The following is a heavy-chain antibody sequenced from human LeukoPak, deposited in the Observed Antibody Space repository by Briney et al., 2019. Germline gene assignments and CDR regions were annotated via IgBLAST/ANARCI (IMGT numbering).Heavy chain of an antibody. V-gene: IGHV3-30-3*01. CDR2: ISYDGSNK. Sequence: PGRSLRLSCAASGFTFSSYAMHWVRQAPGKGLEWVAVISYDGSNKYYADSVKGRFTISRDNSKNTLYLQMNSLRAEDTAVYYCARDSAVYGPYAFDIWGQGTMVTVSS. CDR3: ARDSAVYGPYAFDI. J-gene: IGHJ3*02. D-gene: IGHD2/OR15-2a*01. CDR1: GFTFSSYA.